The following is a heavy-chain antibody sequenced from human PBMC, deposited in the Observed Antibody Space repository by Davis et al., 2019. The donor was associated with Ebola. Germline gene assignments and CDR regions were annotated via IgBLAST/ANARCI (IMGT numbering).Heavy chain of an antibody. CDR1: GLNFSHYA. Sequence: PGGSLRLSCAASGLNFSHYAMTWVRQAPGKGLEWVANIKQDGSEKYYVDSVKGRFTISRDNAKNTLFLQLNSLRVEDTAIYYCARREAASIDYWGQGTLVTVSS. D-gene: IGHD6-25*01. V-gene: IGHV3-7*01. J-gene: IGHJ4*02. CDR2: IKQDGSEK. CDR3: ARREAASIDY.